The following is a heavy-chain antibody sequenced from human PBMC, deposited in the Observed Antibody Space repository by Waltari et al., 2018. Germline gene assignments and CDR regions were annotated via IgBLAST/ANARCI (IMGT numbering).Heavy chain of an antibody. CDR3: VRLEDCSGPGGNCYSGDSFALDV. J-gene: IGHJ6*02. CDR1: GGSFSGYY. CDR2: INHNGNR. D-gene: IGHD2-21*02. Sequence: QVQLQQWGPGQLQPSETLSLTCAVFGGSFSGYYWGWIRQPPGKGLESIGEINHNGNRNYNPSLRSRITMLLDTSRSQFSLKVNSVTAADTAVYYCVRLEDCSGPGGNCYSGDSFALDVWGQGTTVTVSS. V-gene: IGHV4-34*02.